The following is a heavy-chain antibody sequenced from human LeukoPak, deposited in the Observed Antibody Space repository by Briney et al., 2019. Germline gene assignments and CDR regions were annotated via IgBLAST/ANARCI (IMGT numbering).Heavy chain of an antibody. CDR2: ISAYKGNT. D-gene: IGHD2-15*01. V-gene: IGHV1-18*01. Sequence: ASVKVSCKASGYTFTSYGISWVRQAPGQGLEWMGWISAYKGNTNHAQKLQGRVTMTTDTSTSTAYMELRSLRPDDTAVYYCARVYCSGGSCYGGYAFDIWGQGTMVTVSS. J-gene: IGHJ3*02. CDR1: GYTFTSYG. CDR3: ARVYCSGGSCYGGYAFDI.